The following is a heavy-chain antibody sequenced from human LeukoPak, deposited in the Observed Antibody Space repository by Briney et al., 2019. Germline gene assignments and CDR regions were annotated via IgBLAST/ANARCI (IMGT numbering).Heavy chain of an antibody. V-gene: IGHV3-33*01. J-gene: IGHJ4*02. CDR2: IWYDGSNE. Sequence: GRSLRLSCAASGFTFSSYGVHWVRQAPGKGMEWVAVIWYDGSNEYYSDSVKGRFAISRDVSKNTLYLQMNSLRAEDTAVYFCARDPGLRLDYWGQGTLVTVSS. D-gene: IGHD3-16*01. CDR1: GFTFSSYG. CDR3: ARDPGLRLDY.